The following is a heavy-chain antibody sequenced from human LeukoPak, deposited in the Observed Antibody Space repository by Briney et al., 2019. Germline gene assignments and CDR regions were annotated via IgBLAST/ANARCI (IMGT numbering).Heavy chain of an antibody. D-gene: IGHD6-13*01. CDR2: INHSGST. CDR1: GGSFSGYY. V-gene: IGHV4-34*01. Sequence: SETLSLTCAVYGGSFSGYYWSWIRQPPGKGLEWIGEINHSGSTNYNPSLKSRVTISVDTSKNQFSLKLSSVTAADTAVYYCARVGSSSWYPKDYFDYWGQGTLVTVSS. J-gene: IGHJ4*02. CDR3: ARVGSSSWYPKDYFDY.